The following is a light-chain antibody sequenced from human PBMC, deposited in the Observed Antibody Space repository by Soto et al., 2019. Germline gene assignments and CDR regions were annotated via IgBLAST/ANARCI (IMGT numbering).Light chain of an antibody. CDR3: RSYAASDMFV. CDR1: SSDVGGYNY. CDR2: EVR. V-gene: IGLV2-8*01. J-gene: IGLJ1*01. Sequence: QSALTQPPSASGSPGQSVTISCTGTSSDVGGYNYVSWYQQHPGKAPKLIIYEVRERPSGVPDRFSGSKSGNTASLTVSGLQAEDEADYYCRSYAASDMFVFGTGTKVTVL.